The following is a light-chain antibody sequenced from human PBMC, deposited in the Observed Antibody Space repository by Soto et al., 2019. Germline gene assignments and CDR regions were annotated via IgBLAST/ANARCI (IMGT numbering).Light chain of an antibody. J-gene: IGLJ1*01. CDR3: SSYTTSSTRV. V-gene: IGLV2-14*03. CDR2: EVS. CDR1: SSDVGAYDF. Sequence: SALTQPASVSWSPGQSITISCTGTSSDVGAYDFVSWYQQHPDKAPKLMIYEVSNRPSGVSHRFSGSKSVNTATLTISGLQAEDEADYYCSSYTTSSTRVLGTGTKVTVL.